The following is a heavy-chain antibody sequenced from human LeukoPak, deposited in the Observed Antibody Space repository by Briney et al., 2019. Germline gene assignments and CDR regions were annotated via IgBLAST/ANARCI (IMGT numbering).Heavy chain of an antibody. J-gene: IGHJ4*02. Sequence: ASVKVSCKASAYTFTTYAMHWVRQAPGQGLEWMGWISAGNGNTKYSQKFQGRVTITRDTSANTAYMELSSLRSEDTAVYYCARGSPVRLDYWGQGTLVTVSS. CDR3: ARGSPVRLDY. V-gene: IGHV1-3*01. CDR1: AYTFTTYA. CDR2: ISAGNGNT. D-gene: IGHD3-10*01.